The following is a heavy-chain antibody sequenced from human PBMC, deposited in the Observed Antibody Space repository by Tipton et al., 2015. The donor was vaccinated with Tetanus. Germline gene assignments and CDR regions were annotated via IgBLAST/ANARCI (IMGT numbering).Heavy chain of an antibody. CDR3: ARNQLPPYYYYGMDV. CDR2: ISAYNGNT. Sequence: VQLVQSGAEVTKPGASVKVSCKASGYTFTSYGISWVRQAPGQWLEWMGRISAYNGNTNYAQKLQGRVTMTTDTSTSTAYMELRSLRSDDTAVYYCARNQLPPYYYYGMDVWGQGTTVTVSS. V-gene: IGHV1-18*04. J-gene: IGHJ6*02. D-gene: IGHD2-2*01. CDR1: GYTFTSYG.